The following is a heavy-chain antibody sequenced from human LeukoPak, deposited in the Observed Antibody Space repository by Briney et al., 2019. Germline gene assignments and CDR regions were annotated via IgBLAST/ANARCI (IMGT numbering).Heavy chain of an antibody. CDR1: GYTFTGYY. J-gene: IGHJ5*02. CDR3: ARDQYYDILTGYYGWFDP. V-gene: IGHV1-2*02. CDR2: INPNSGGT. Sequence: ASVKVSCKASGYTFTGYYMRWVRQAPGQGLEWMGWINPNSGGTNYAQKFQGRVTMTRDTSISTAYMELSRLRSDDTAVYYCARDQYYDILTGYYGWFDPWGQGTLVTVSS. D-gene: IGHD3-9*01.